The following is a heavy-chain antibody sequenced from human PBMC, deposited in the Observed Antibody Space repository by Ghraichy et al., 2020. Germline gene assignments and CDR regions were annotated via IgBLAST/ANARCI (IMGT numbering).Heavy chain of an antibody. Sequence: SETLSLTCGVSGHSISSGYYWGWIRQPPGKGLEWIGSIYHSGSTYYNPSLKSRVTISVDTSKNQFSLKLSSVTAADTAVYYCARAGVYSTWSADVWGKGTTVTVSS. CDR1: GHSISSGYY. J-gene: IGHJ6*04. D-gene: IGHD2-15*01. CDR3: ARAGVYSTWSADV. V-gene: IGHV4-38-2*01. CDR2: IYHSGST.